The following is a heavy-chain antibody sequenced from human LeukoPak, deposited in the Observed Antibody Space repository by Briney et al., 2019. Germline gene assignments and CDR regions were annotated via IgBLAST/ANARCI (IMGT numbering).Heavy chain of an antibody. V-gene: IGHV3-48*04. J-gene: IGHJ4*02. Sequence: XLXCAASXFTXSSXSMNWVRQAPGXGLEXGSYISSSSSTIYYADSVKGRFTISRDNAKNSLYLQMNSLRAEDTAVYYCARDLRWPKGGFDYWGQGTLVTVSS. CDR1: XFTXSSXS. D-gene: IGHD5-24*01. CDR3: ARDLRWPKGGFDY. CDR2: ISSSSSTI.